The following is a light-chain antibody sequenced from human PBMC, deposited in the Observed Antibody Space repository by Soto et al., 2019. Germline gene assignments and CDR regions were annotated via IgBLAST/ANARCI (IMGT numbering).Light chain of an antibody. V-gene: IGKV3-15*01. CDR3: QQYNNWPPWT. Sequence: ETLMTQSPDTLSVSPGERVTLSCRASQSIGNNLAWYQQKPGQAPRLLIYDASTRATGIPARFSGSGSGTDFTLTISSLQSEDSAVYYCQQYNNWPPWTFGQGTKVEIK. CDR1: QSIGNN. CDR2: DAS. J-gene: IGKJ1*01.